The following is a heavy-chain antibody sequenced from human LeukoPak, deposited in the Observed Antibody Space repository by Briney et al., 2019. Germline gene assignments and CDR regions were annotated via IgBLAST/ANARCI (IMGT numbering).Heavy chain of an antibody. CDR3: TRNPGIAAVGDYYFPMDV. J-gene: IGHJ6*02. Sequence: PGRSLRLSCTASGFTFGDYAMSWFRQAPGKGLEWVGFIRSKAYGGTTEYAASVKGRFTISRDDSKSIAYLQMNSLKTEDTAVYYCTRNPGIAAVGDYYFPMDVWGQGTTVTVSS. V-gene: IGHV3-49*03. D-gene: IGHD6-13*01. CDR2: IRSKAYGGTT. CDR1: GFTFGDYA.